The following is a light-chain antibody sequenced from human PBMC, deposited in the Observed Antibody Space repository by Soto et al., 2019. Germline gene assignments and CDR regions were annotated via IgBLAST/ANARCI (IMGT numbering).Light chain of an antibody. V-gene: IGLV8-61*01. CDR3: ALYMGRGISI. CDR1: SGSVSPDNY. CDR2: STN. J-gene: IGLJ2*01. Sequence: QTVVTQEPALSVSPAGTVTLTCGLNSGSVSPDNYPSWYQQTPGQPPRTLVYSTNTRSSGVPDRLSGSISGNKAALTITGAQADDESDYYCALYMGRGISIFGGGTKLTVL.